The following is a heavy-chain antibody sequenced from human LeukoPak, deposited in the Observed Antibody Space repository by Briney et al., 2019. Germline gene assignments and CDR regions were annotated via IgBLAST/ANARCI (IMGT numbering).Heavy chain of an antibody. CDR3: AKDQTIFGVVQDQYFDY. CDR2: ISGSGGST. CDR1: GFTFSSYA. D-gene: IGHD3-3*01. J-gene: IGHJ4*02. V-gene: IGHV3-23*01. Sequence: GGSLRLSCAASGFTFSSYAMSWVRQAPGKGLEWVSAISGSGGSTYYADSVKGRFTISRDNFKNTLYLQMNSLRAEDTAVYYCAKDQTIFGVVQDQYFDYWGQGTLVTVSS.